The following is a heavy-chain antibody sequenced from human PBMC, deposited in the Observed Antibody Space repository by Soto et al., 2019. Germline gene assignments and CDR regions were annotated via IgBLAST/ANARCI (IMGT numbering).Heavy chain of an antibody. CDR2: IWYDGSNK. J-gene: IGHJ6*02. Sequence: GGSLRLSCAASGFTFSSYGMHWVRQAPGKGLEWVAVIWYDGSNKYYADSVKGRFTISRDNSKNTLYLQMNSLRAEDTAVYYCAREEISVVATTIYYYYYGMDVWGQGTTVTVS. CDR3: AREEISVVATTIYYYYYGMDV. CDR1: GFTFSSYG. V-gene: IGHV3-33*01. D-gene: IGHD5-12*01.